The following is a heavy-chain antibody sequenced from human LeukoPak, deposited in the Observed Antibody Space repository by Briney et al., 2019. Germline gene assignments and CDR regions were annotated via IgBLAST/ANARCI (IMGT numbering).Heavy chain of an antibody. D-gene: IGHD2-2*01. CDR3: AAYCSIISCYDLDY. J-gene: IGHJ4*02. V-gene: IGHV3-48*01. CDR2: ISSSSSSI. CDR1: GFTFSSYS. Sequence: PGRSLRLSCAASGFTFSSYSMNWVRQAPGKGLEWVSYISSSSSSIYYADSVKGRFTISRDNAKNSLYLQMNRLGADDTAVYYCAAYCSIISCYDLDYWGQGTLVTVSS.